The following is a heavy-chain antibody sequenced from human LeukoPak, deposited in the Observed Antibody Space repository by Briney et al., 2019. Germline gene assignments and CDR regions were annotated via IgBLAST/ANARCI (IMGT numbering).Heavy chain of an antibody. CDR1: GGSINISDYY. V-gene: IGHV4-39*01. Sequence: SETLSLTCTVSGGSINISDYYWGWIRQPPGKGLEWIGGMHYRGSTYYNPSLKSRVTISVDTSKNQFSLKVHSVTAADTAVYYCARRGTIDSGRPWNWGQGTLVTVSS. J-gene: IGHJ4*02. CDR3: ARRGTIDSGRPWN. CDR2: MHYRGST. D-gene: IGHD1-26*01.